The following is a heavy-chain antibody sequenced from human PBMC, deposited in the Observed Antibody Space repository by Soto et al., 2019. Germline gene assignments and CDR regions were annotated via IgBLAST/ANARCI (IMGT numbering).Heavy chain of an antibody. CDR2: ISNSSDYI. D-gene: IGHD6-19*01. J-gene: IGHJ4*02. CDR1: GFTFSSRA. CDR3: ASVPRHLAVAGPHEYYFDY. Sequence: PGGSLRLSCAASGFTFSSRAMNWVRQAPGKGLEWVSSISNSSDYIYYADSVKGRFTISRDNAKNSLYLQMNNLRAEDTAVYYCASVPRHLAVAGPHEYYFDYWGQGTLVTVSS. V-gene: IGHV3-21*01.